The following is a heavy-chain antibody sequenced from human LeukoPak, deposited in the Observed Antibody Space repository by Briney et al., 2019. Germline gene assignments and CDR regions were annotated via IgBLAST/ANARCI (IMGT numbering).Heavy chain of an antibody. J-gene: IGHJ6*02. CDR3: AVLHYYAMDV. CDR1: GFTFDDYA. Sequence: TGGSLRLSCAASGFTFDDYAMHWVRQAPGKGLEWVSGTSWNSGTKGYADSVKGRFTISRDNAKNSLYLQMNSLRGEDAALYYCAVLHYYAMDVWGQGTTVTVSS. V-gene: IGHV3-9*01. CDR2: TSWNSGTK. D-gene: IGHD2-8*01.